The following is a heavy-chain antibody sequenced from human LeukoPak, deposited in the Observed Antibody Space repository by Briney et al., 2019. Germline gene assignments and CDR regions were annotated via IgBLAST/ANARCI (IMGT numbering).Heavy chain of an antibody. CDR2: IYHSGST. Sequence: PSGTLSLTCAVSGGSISSSNWWSWVRQPPGKGLEWIGEIYHSGSTNYNPSLKSRVTISVDKSKNQFSLKLSSVTAADTAVYYFARDPYYYGSGSYYPYYYYGMDVWGQGTTVTVSS. CDR1: GGSISSSNW. V-gene: IGHV4-4*02. D-gene: IGHD3-10*01. J-gene: IGHJ6*02. CDR3: ARDPYYYGSGSYYPYYYYGMDV.